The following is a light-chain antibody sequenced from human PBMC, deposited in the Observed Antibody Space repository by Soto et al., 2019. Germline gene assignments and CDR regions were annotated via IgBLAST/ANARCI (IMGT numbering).Light chain of an antibody. Sequence: QSVLTQPASVSGSPGQSITISCTGTSSDVGGYNYVSWYQQHPGKAPKLMIYDVSNRPSGVSNRFSGSKSGNTASLTISGLQAEDEADYYCSSYTSSSTPYVFGTGTQLTVL. CDR1: SSDVGGYNY. CDR3: SSYTSSSTPYV. V-gene: IGLV2-14*01. CDR2: DVS. J-gene: IGLJ1*01.